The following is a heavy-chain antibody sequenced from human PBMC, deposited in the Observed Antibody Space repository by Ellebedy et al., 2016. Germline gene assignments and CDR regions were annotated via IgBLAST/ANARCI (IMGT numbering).Heavy chain of an antibody. CDR3: ARGPIVVVPAAYSEVDTAMVRQIYYFDY. Sequence: SETLSLTCTVSGGSISSGDYYWSWIRQPPGKGLEWIGYIYYSGSTYYNPSLKSRVIISVDTSKNQFSLKLSSVTAADSAVYYCARGPIVVVPAAYSEVDTAMVRQIYYFDYWGQGTLVTVSS. D-gene: IGHD2-2*01. CDR2: IYYSGST. CDR1: GGSISSGDYY. V-gene: IGHV4-30-4*01. J-gene: IGHJ4*02.